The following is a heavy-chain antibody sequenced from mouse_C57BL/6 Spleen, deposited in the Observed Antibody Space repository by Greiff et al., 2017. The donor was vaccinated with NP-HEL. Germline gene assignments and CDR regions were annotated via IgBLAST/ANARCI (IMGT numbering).Heavy chain of an antibody. V-gene: IGHV5-17*01. CDR1: GFTFSDYG. D-gene: IGHD2-1*01. Sequence: EVKLVESGGGLVKPGGSLKLSCAASGFTFSDYGMHWVRQAPEKGLEWVAYISSGSSTIYYADTVKGRFTISRDNAKNTLFLQMTSLRSEDTAMYYCAREGVTTLYYYAMDYWGQGTSVTVSS. CDR2: ISSGSSTI. J-gene: IGHJ4*01. CDR3: AREGVTTLYYYAMDY.